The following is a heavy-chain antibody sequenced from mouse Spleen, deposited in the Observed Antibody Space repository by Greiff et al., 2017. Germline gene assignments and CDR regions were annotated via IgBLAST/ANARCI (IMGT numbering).Heavy chain of an antibody. V-gene: IGHV1-69*01. Sequence: QVQLQQPGAELVMPGASVKLSCKASGYTFTSYWMHWVKQRPGQGLEWIGEIDPSDSYTNYNQKFKGKATLTVDKSSSTAYMQLSSLTSGDSAVYYCAYDYPWFAYWGQGTLVTVSA. CDR2: IDPSDSYT. CDR1: GYTFTSYW. J-gene: IGHJ3*01. CDR3: AYDYPWFAY. D-gene: IGHD2-4*01.